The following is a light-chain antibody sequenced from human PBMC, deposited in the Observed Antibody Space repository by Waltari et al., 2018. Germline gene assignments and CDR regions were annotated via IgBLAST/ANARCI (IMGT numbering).Light chain of an antibody. CDR1: RSNIGRNY. Sequence: QSVLTQPPSASGTPGQRVTISCSGSRSNIGRNYVYWYQQPPGTAPKLLIYRNNQRPSGLPDRFSGSKSGTSASLAISGLRSEDEADYYCAAWDDSLSGRVFGGGTKLTVL. CDR2: RNN. V-gene: IGLV1-47*01. J-gene: IGLJ3*02. CDR3: AAWDDSLSGRV.